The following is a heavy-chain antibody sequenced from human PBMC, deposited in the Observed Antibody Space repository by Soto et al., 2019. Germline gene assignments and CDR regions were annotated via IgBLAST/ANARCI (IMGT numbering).Heavy chain of an antibody. J-gene: IGHJ4*02. Sequence: SGPTLVNPTHTLTLTCTFSGFSLGTSGVGVGWIRQPPGKALEWLALIYWNDDKRYSPSLKSRLTITKDTSKNQVVLTMTNMDPVDTATYYCAQQEIAVAGTGAFDYCGPATLLTVS. CDR3: AQQEIAVAGTGAFDY. D-gene: IGHD6-19*01. CDR1: GFSLGTSGVG. V-gene: IGHV2-5*01. CDR2: IYWNDDK.